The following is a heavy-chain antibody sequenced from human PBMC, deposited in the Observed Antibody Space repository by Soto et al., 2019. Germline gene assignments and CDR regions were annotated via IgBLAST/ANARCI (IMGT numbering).Heavy chain of an antibody. D-gene: IGHD3-10*01. Sequence: QVQLQESGPGLVKPSETLSLSCTVSGGSISSYYWSWFRQSPGKRMEWIGYVHHSWGSSYNPSLHRRVAISLDTSKSQFSLKVTSVTATGTAVYDCARQGFGPLHGLVDVWGQGTAVNVSS. J-gene: IGHJ6*02. V-gene: IGHV4-59*08. CDR1: GGSISSYY. CDR3: ARQGFGPLHGLVDV. CDR2: VHHSWGS.